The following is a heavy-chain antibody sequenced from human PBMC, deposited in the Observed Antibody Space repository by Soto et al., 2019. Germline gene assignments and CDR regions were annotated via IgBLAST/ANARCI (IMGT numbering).Heavy chain of an antibody. D-gene: IGHD4-4*01. CDR3: ARAPTDYSHDY. J-gene: IGHJ4*02. V-gene: IGHV4-39*01. Sequence: QLQLQESGPGLVKPSETLSLTCTVSGGSIITTTYYWGWLRQPPGKGLEWIGSVYYSGSTYYNPSLKSRVNISVDTSMNQFSLMLSSVTAADTAVYFCARAPTDYSHDYWGLGNLVTVSS. CDR1: GGSIITTTYY. CDR2: VYYSGST.